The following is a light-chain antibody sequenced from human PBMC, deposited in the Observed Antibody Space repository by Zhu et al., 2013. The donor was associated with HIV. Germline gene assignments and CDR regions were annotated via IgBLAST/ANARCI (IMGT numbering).Light chain of an antibody. V-gene: IGKV3D-20*02. J-gene: IGKJ3*01. CDR3: QQRNDWPLT. Sequence: EILLTQSPATLSLSPGERASLLCRTSQTVNNGYLAWYQQRPGLPPRLLLYGTSTRAAGIPDRFSGWGTGTEFHLIISRLEPEDFAVYYCQQRNDWPLTFGPGTKVDI. CDR2: GTS. CDR1: QTVNNGY.